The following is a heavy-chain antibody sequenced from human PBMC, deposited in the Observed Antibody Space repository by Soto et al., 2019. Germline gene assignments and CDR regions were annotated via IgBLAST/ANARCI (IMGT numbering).Heavy chain of an antibody. CDR3: AKGRIRGDSGTYSLGWFDP. J-gene: IGHJ5*02. D-gene: IGHD3-10*01. CDR1: GFTFSTYA. V-gene: IGHV3-23*01. CDR2: ISTSGADK. Sequence: GGSLRLSCAASGFTFSTYAMSWVRQAPGKGLEWVSSISTSGADKYYADSVKGRFTISRDNSKNMLFLQMNSLRAEDTAVYYCAKGRIRGDSGTYSLGWFDPWGQGTLVTVSS.